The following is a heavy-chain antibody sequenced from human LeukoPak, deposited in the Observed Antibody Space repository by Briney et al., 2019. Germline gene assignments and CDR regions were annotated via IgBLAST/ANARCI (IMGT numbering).Heavy chain of an antibody. D-gene: IGHD1-1*01. CDR2: INPNSGGT. CDR3: ARTAHNWNDATHFDY. Sequence: ASVKVSCKASGYTFTGYYMHWVRQAPGQGLEWMGWINPNSGGTNYAQKFQGRVTMTRDTSISTAYMELSRLRSDDTAVYYCARTAHNWNDATHFDYWGQGTPVTVSS. CDR1: GYTFTGYY. V-gene: IGHV1-2*02. J-gene: IGHJ4*02.